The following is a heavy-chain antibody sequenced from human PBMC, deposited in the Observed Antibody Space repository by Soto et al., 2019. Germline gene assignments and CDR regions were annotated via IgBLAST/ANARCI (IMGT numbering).Heavy chain of an antibody. CDR1: GFTFSDHY. D-gene: IGHD3-3*02. CDR2: SSNSGSFT. V-gene: IGHV3-11*06. CDR3: VTSVDIYILLDY. J-gene: IGHJ4*02. Sequence: PGGSLRLSCAASGFTFSDHYMSWIRQAPGKGLEWIGYSSNSGSFTRYADSVKGRFSISRDNAKNSLYLLINSLRGDDTAILYIVTSVDIYILLDYCGQGP.